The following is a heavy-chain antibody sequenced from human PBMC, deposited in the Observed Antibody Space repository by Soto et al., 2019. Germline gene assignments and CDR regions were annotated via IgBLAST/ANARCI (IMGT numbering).Heavy chain of an antibody. CDR1: GFSLSNARMG. V-gene: IGHV2-26*01. D-gene: IGHD2-15*01. CDR2: IFSNDEK. J-gene: IGHJ4*02. Sequence: SGPTLVNPTETLTLTCTVSGFSLSNARMGVSWIRQPPGKALEWLAHIFSNDEKSYSTSLKGRLTISKDTSKSQVVLTMTNMDPVDTATYYCARTPLGYCSGGSCAYFDYWGQGTLVTVSS. CDR3: ARTPLGYCSGGSCAYFDY.